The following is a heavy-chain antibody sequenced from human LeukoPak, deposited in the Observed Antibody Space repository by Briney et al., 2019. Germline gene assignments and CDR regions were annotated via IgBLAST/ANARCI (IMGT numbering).Heavy chain of an antibody. J-gene: IGHJ4*02. D-gene: IGHD1/OR15-1a*01. CDR3: ARDLTTSDN. V-gene: IGHV3-20*04. Sequence: PGGSLRLSCAASGFTFDDYGMSWVRQAPGKGLEWVSGINWSGGRTGYADSLKGRFTISRDNAKNTLYLQMNSLRDEDTALYYCARDLTTSDNRGQGTLVTVSS. CDR2: INWSGGRT. CDR1: GFTFDDYG.